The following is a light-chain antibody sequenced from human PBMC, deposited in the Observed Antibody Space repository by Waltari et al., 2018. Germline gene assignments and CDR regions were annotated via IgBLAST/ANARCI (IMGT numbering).Light chain of an antibody. J-gene: IGKJ3*01. CDR1: QSISRW. Sequence: DIQMTQSPSTVSASVGDRVTITCRASQSISRWLAWYQQKPGKAPKLLIHKASSLKSGVPSRFSGSGAGTEFTLNITSLQPDDFATYYCQHCNSFSALFTFGPGTQVDIK. CDR3: QHCNSFSALFT. V-gene: IGKV1-5*03. CDR2: KAS.